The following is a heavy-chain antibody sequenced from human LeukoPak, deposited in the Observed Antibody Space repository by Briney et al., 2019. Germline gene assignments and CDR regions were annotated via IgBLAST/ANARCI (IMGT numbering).Heavy chain of an antibody. D-gene: IGHD5-12*01. CDR3: ARVALNLYYFDY. V-gene: IGHV1-69*05. J-gene: IGHJ4*02. Sequence: SVKVSCKASGGTFSSYAISWVRQAPGQGLEWMGGIIPIFGTANYAQKFQGRVTITTDESTSTAYMELSSLRSDDTAVYYCARVALNLYYFDYWGQGTLVTVSS. CDR2: IIPIFGTA. CDR1: GGTFSSYA.